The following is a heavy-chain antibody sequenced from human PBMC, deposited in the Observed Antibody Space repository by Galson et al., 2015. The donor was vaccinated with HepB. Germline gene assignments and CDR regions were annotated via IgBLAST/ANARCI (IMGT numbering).Heavy chain of an antibody. Sequence: LRLSCAASGFTFSRYAMSWVRQAPGKGLEWVSYIDSSSSTMYYADSVKGRFTISRDNAKNSLYLQMNSLRDEDTAVYYCARDRDSSGYYSDAFDIWGQGTVVTVSS. J-gene: IGHJ3*02. D-gene: IGHD3-22*01. V-gene: IGHV3-48*02. CDR2: IDSSSSTM. CDR1: GFTFSRYA. CDR3: ARDRDSSGYYSDAFDI.